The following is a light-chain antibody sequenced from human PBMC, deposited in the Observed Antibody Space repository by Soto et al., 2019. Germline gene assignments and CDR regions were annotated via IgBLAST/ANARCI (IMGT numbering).Light chain of an antibody. CDR3: QQYGSSPIT. CDR1: QSVSSN. V-gene: IGKV3-20*01. CDR2: DAS. Sequence: EIVMTQSPATLSVSPGERATLSCRASQSVSSNLAWYQQKPGQAPRLLIYDASNRETGIPARFSGSGSGTDFTLTISRLEPEDFAVYYCQQYGSSPITFGQGTRLEIK. J-gene: IGKJ5*01.